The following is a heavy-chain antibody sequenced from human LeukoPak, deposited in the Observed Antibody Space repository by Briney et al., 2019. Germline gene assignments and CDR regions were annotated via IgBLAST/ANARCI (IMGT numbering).Heavy chain of an antibody. D-gene: IGHD6-19*01. J-gene: IGHJ6*03. V-gene: IGHV3-11*04. CDR1: GFTFSDYY. CDR2: ISSSGYSI. Sequence: GGSLRLSCAASGFTFSDYYMTWIRQAPGKGLEWVSYISSSGYSIYYADSVRGRFTISRDNSKNTLYLHMNSLRAEDTAVYFCAKGSKAVLFTRDHYMDVWGKGTTVTISS. CDR3: AKGSKAVLFTRDHYMDV.